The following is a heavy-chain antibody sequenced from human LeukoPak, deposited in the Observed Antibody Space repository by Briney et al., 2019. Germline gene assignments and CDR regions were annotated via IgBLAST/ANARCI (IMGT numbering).Heavy chain of an antibody. CDR1: GGSVSSRTYF. Sequence: SSETLSLTCTVSGGSVSSRTYFWGWIRQPPGKGLEWIARIDYRGGTNYNPSLKSRVTISVDTSRNQFSLNLISVTAADTAVYSCASFAGGSHYRYYFDSWGQGTLVTVSS. V-gene: IGHV4-39*01. CDR3: ASFAGGSHYRYYFDS. J-gene: IGHJ4*02. D-gene: IGHD1-26*01. CDR2: IDYRGGT.